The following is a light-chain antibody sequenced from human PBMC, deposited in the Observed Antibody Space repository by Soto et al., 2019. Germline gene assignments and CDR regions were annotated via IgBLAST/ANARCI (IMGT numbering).Light chain of an antibody. Sequence: QSVLTQPASVSGSPGQSITISCTGTSSDVGSYNLVSWYQHHPGKAPKLMISEGSQRPSGVSNRFSGSKSGNTASLTISGLQAEDEADYYCCSYAGSSTPSYVFGSGTKLTVL. CDR2: EGS. V-gene: IGLV2-23*01. CDR1: SSDVGSYNL. J-gene: IGLJ1*01. CDR3: CSYAGSSTPSYV.